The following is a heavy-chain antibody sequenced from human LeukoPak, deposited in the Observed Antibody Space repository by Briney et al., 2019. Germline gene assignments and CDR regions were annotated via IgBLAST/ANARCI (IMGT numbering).Heavy chain of an antibody. V-gene: IGHV3-74*01. CDR2: IYSDGSRR. CDR3: ARSGWGGAFDI. Sequence: GGSLRLSCAGSGFTLSSNWMHWVRHGPGKGLVWVSRIYSDGSRRNYADSVKGRFTISGDNGKKKLYVQMNRLRAEDTAVYYCARSGWGGAFDIWGQGTMVTVSS. CDR1: GFTLSSNW. D-gene: IGHD6-19*01. J-gene: IGHJ3*02.